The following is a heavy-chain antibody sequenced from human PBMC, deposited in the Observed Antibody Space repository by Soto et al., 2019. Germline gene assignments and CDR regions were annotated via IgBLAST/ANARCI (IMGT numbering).Heavy chain of an antibody. Sequence: ASVKVSCKASGGTFSSYAISWVRQAPGQGLEWMGGIIPIFGTANYAQKFQGRVTITADESTSTAYMELSSLRSEDTAVYYCARGESSGWNFDYWGQGTLVTVSS. CDR1: GGTFSSYA. CDR2: IIPIFGTA. D-gene: IGHD6-19*01. J-gene: IGHJ4*02. V-gene: IGHV1-69*13. CDR3: ARGESSGWNFDY.